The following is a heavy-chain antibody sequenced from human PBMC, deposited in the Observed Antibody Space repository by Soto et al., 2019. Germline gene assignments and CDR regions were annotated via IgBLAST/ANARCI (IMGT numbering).Heavy chain of an antibody. J-gene: IGHJ6*02. D-gene: IGHD2-15*01. CDR1: GFTFRSYS. CDR3: AREGWPLLQTGMDV. V-gene: IGHV3-48*02. Sequence: GGSLRLSCAASGFTFRSYSMNWVRQAPGKGLEWVSYISSSNRTINYADSVKGRFIISRDNAKNSLYLQMHSLRDEDTAVYYCAREGWPLLQTGMDVWGQGTTVTAP. CDR2: ISSSNRTI.